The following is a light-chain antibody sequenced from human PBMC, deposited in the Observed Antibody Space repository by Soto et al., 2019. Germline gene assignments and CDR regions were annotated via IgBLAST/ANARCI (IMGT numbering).Light chain of an antibody. J-gene: IGKJ1*01. CDR3: QQYGSSPWT. V-gene: IGKV3-20*01. CDR2: GAS. Sequence: EIVLTHSPGTLSLSPGERATLSFRASQSVSRSYLAWYQQKPGQAPRLLIYGASSRATGIPDRFSGSGSGTDFTLTISRLEPEDFAVYYCQQYGSSPWTFGQGTKVDI. CDR1: QSVSRSY.